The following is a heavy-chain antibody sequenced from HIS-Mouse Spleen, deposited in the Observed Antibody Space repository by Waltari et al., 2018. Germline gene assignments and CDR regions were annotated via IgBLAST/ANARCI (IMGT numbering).Heavy chain of an antibody. Sequence: QVTLRESGPALVKPTQTLTLTCTFSGFSLSTSGMCVSWIRQHPGKALEWLARIDWDDDKYYRTSLKTRLTISKYTSKNQVVLTMTNMDPVDTATYYCARIAEGYSSGWYAFDYWGQGTLVTVSS. CDR2: IDWDDDK. J-gene: IGHJ4*02. CDR1: GFSLSTSGMC. CDR3: ARIAEGYSSGWYAFDY. D-gene: IGHD6-19*01. V-gene: IGHV2-70*15.